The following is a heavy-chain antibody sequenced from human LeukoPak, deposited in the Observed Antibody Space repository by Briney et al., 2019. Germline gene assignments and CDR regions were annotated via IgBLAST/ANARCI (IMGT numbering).Heavy chain of an antibody. V-gene: IGHV4-39*01. Sequence: ASETLSLTCTVSGGSISSSNYYWGWIRQPPGKGLEWIGGINYSGVTYYNPSLKSRVTISVDTSKNQFSLKLSFVTAADTAVYYCATYIGGYYDYWGQGTLVTVSS. CDR1: GGSISSSNYY. CDR2: INYSGVT. CDR3: ATYIGGYYDY. J-gene: IGHJ4*02. D-gene: IGHD3-16*01.